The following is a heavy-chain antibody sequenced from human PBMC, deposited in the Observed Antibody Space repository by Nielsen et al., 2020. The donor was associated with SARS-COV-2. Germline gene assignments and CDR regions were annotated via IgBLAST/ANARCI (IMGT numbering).Heavy chain of an antibody. CDR3: ATAPAAIRSNWFDP. J-gene: IGHJ5*02. CDR2: IIPIFGTA. V-gene: IGHV1-69*06. CDR1: VGTFSSYA. Sequence: SVKVSCKASVGTFSSYAISWVRQAPGQGLDWMGGIIPIFGTANYAQKFQGRVTITADKSTSTAYMELSSLRSEDTAVYYCATAPAAIRSNWFDPWGQGTLVTVSS. D-gene: IGHD2-2*01.